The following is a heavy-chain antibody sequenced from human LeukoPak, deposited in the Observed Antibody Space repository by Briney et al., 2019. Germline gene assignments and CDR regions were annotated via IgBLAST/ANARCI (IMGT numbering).Heavy chain of an antibody. V-gene: IGHV4-39*01. J-gene: IGHJ4*02. Sequence: SETLSLTCTVSGGSISSSSYYWGWIRQPPGKGLEWIGSIYYSGSTYYNPSLKSRVTISVDTSKNQFSLKLSSVTAADTAVYYCARLWGQTNIAVAGDLGYWGQGTLVTVSS. D-gene: IGHD6-19*01. CDR1: GGSISSSSYY. CDR3: ARLWGQTNIAVAGDLGY. CDR2: IYYSGST.